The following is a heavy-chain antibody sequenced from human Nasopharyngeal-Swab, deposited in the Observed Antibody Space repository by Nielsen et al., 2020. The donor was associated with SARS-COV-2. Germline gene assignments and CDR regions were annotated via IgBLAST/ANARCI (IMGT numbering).Heavy chain of an antibody. V-gene: IGHV4-39*01. CDR2: IYYSGST. CDR1: GGSISSSRYY. CDR3: ARGSHVTYTFDV. D-gene: IGHD2/OR15-2a*01. J-gene: IGHJ6*02. Sequence: SETLSLTCTVSGGSISSSRYYWGWIRQPPGKGLEWIGSIYYSGSTYYNPSLKSRVTISVDTSKNQFSLKLSSVTAADTAVYYCARGSHVTYTFDVWGQGTTVTVSS.